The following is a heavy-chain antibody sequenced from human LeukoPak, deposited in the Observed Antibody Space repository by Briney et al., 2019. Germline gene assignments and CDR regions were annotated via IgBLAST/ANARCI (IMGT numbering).Heavy chain of an antibody. CDR2: MNPNSGNT. D-gene: IGHD6-13*01. CDR1: GYTFTSYG. J-gene: IGHJ4*02. Sequence: ASVNVSCKASGYTFTSYGISWVRQAPGQGLEWMGWMNPNSGNTGYAQKFQGRVTITRNTSMSTAYMELSSLRSEDTAVYYCARGSIAAAGDFDYWGQGTLVTVSS. V-gene: IGHV1-8*03. CDR3: ARGSIAAAGDFDY.